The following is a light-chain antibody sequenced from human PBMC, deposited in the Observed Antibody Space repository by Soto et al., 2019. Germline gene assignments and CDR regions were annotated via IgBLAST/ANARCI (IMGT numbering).Light chain of an antibody. CDR2: EVS. CDR1: SSNIGRNY. CDR3: SSYAGSNKSV. V-gene: IGLV2-8*01. J-gene: IGLJ1*01. Sequence: QSVLSQPPSASGTPGQRVTISCSGSSSNIGRNYIYWYQQHPGKAPKLMIYEVSKRPSGVPDRFSGSKSGNTASLTVSGLQAEDEADYYCSSYAGSNKSVFGTGTKVTVL.